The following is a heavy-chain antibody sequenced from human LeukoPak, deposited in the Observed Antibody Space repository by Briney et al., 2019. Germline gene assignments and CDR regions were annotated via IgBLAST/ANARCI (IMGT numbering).Heavy chain of an antibody. CDR2: ISSSGSTI. Sequence: PGGSLRLSCTVSGFTVSSNSMSWVRQAPGKGLEWVSYISSSGSTIYYADSVKGRFTISRDNAKNSLYLQTNSLKTEDTAVYYCTTDPASWGQGTLVTVSS. CDR1: GFTVSSNS. V-gene: IGHV3-11*01. CDR3: TTDPAS. J-gene: IGHJ4*02.